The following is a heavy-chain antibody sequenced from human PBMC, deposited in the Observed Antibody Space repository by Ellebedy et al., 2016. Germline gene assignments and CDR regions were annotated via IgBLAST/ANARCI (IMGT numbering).Heavy chain of an antibody. CDR1: GGSVSHNDYY. CDR2: IYYSGST. J-gene: IGHJ4*02. V-gene: IGHV4-61*08. Sequence: SETLSLXXTVSGGSVSHNDYYWSWIRQPPGKGLEWIGYIYYSGSTNYNPSLKSRVTISMDTSKNQFSLKVTSVTAADSAVYYCARGNYFGSGTQIDSWGQGTLVTVSP. D-gene: IGHD3-10*01. CDR3: ARGNYFGSGTQIDS.